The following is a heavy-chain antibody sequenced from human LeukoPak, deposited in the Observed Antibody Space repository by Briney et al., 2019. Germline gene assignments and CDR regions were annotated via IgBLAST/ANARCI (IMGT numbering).Heavy chain of an antibody. D-gene: IGHD2-21*02. J-gene: IGHJ6*04. V-gene: IGHV1-18*01. Sequence: GASVTVSCKASGCTFTSYGINWVRQAPGQGLEWMGWISAYNGDTNYAQKLQGRVTMTTDTSTSTAYMELRSLRSDDTAVYYCAGFGVTHTGMDVWGKGTTVTISS. CDR1: GCTFTSYG. CDR3: AGFGVTHTGMDV. CDR2: ISAYNGDT.